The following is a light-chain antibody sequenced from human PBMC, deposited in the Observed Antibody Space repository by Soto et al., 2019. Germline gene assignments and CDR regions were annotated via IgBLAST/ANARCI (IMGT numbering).Light chain of an antibody. J-gene: IGLJ2*01. Sequence: QSALTQPASVSGSPGQSITVSCTGTSSDVGSSNLVSWYQLHPGKAPKLVIYEGSKRPSGVSNRFSGSKSGNTASLTISGLQAEDEGDYYCCSYASTTAVFGGGTKLTVL. V-gene: IGLV2-23*01. CDR3: CSYASTTAV. CDR1: SSDVGSSNL. CDR2: EGS.